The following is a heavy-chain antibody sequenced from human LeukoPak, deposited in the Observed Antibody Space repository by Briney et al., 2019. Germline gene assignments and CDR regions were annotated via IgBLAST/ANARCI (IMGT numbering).Heavy chain of an antibody. J-gene: IGHJ5*02. CDR1: GFTFSSYG. CDR2: ISYDGSNK. V-gene: IGHV3-30*03. D-gene: IGHD3-22*01. CDR3: ARSGLWHYDSKYWFDP. Sequence: GGSLRLSCAASGFTFSSYGMHWVRQAPGKGLEWVAVISYDGSNKYYADSVKGRFTISRDNSKNTLYLQMNSLRAEDTAVYYCARSGLWHYDSKYWFDPWGQGTLVTVSS.